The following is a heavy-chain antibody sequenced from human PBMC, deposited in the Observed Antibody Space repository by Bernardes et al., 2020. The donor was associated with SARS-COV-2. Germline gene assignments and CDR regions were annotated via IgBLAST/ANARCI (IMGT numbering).Heavy chain of an antibody. CDR1: GGSISSGSYY. Sequence: SETLSLTCTVSGGSISSGSYYWSWIRQPAGKGLEWIGRIYTSGSTNYNPSLKSRVTISVDTSKNQFSLKLSSVTAADTAVYYCARDKYYGSGSTWGQGTLVTVSS. CDR2: IYTSGST. V-gene: IGHV4-61*02. D-gene: IGHD3-10*01. CDR3: ARDKYYGSGST. J-gene: IGHJ4*02.